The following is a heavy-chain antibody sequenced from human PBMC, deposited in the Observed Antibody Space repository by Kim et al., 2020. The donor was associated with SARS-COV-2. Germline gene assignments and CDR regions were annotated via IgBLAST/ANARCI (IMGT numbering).Heavy chain of an antibody. CDR1: GYTFTSYY. J-gene: IGHJ6*02. V-gene: IGHV1-46*01. Sequence: ASVKVSCKASGYTFTSYYMHWVRQAPGQGLEWMGIINPSGGSTSYAQKFQGRVTMTRDTSTSTVYMELSSLRSEDTAVYYCARDCRRRDIHNYYGSGSYTLSGYYYGMDVWGQGTTVTVSS. CDR2: INPSGGST. CDR3: ARDCRRRDIHNYYGSGSYTLSGYYYGMDV. D-gene: IGHD3-10*01.